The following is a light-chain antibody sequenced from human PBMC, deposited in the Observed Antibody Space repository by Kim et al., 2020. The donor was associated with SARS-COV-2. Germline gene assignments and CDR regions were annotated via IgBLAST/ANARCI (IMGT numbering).Light chain of an antibody. V-gene: IGKV1-39*01. Sequence: DIQMTQSPSSLSASVGDRVTITCRASQSISSYLNWYQHKPGKAPKLLIYASSSLQSGVPSRFSGSGSGTDFTLTISSLQPEDFASYYCQQSYNTPRTLGLGTKLEI. CDR1: QSISSY. CDR2: ASS. CDR3: QQSYNTPRT. J-gene: IGKJ2*01.